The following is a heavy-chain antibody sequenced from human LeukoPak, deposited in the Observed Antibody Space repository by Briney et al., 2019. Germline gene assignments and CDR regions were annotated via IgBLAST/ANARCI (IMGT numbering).Heavy chain of an antibody. CDR1: GFTFSSYA. Sequence: GGSLRLSCAASGFTFSSYAMSWVRQAPGKGLEWVANIKDDGKDKYYVDSVKGRFTISKDNAKNSLYLQMNSLGADDTAVYFCAKDRGRGFDLWGQGTLVTVSS. CDR2: IKDDGKDK. J-gene: IGHJ5*02. CDR3: AKDRGRGFDL. V-gene: IGHV3-7*01.